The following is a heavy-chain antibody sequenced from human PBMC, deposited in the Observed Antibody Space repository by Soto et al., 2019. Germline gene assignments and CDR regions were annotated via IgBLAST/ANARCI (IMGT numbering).Heavy chain of an antibody. J-gene: IGHJ4*02. CDR1: GFSFSTFW. V-gene: IGHV3-74*01. CDR3: ARDFEY. CDR2: INSDGSST. Sequence: EVQLVESGGGLVQPGGSLRLSCEASGFSFSTFWMHCFRQAPGKGLVWVSRINSDGSSTYYADAVKGRVTISRDNAKNTLYLQLNSLRPEDTAVYYCARDFEYWGQGTLVTVSS.